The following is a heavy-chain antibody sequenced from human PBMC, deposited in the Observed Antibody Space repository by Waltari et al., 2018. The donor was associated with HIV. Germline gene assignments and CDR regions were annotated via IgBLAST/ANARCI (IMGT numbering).Heavy chain of an antibody. Sequence: EVQLVESGGGLVQPGGSLRLSCAASGFPFSRYWMHGVRQTPGKGLVWVARLNTDGSHTGYADSVRGRFTISRDNAKSTLYLQMNSLKVEDMAVYYCVRGPNAWVGVDYWGPGTLVTVSS. CDR1: GFPFSRYW. V-gene: IGHV3-74*01. CDR2: LNTDGSHT. J-gene: IGHJ4*02. D-gene: IGHD3-10*01. CDR3: VRGPNAWVGVDY.